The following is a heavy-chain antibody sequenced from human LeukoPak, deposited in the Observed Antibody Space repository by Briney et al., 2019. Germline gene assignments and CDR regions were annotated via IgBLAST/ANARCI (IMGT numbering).Heavy chain of an antibody. Sequence: GGSLRLSCAASGFTFSSNTINWVRQAPGKGLEWVSCISSSGSYIYYADSVKGRFTISRDNAKNSLYLQMNSLRAEDSAVYYCASGSIAVAGPPFGYWGQGTLVTVSS. V-gene: IGHV3-21*01. CDR3: ASGSIAVAGPPFGY. J-gene: IGHJ4*02. D-gene: IGHD6-19*01. CDR2: ISSSGSYI. CDR1: GFTFSSNT.